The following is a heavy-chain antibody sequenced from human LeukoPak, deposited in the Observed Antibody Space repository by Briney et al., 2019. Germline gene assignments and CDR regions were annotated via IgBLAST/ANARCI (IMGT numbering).Heavy chain of an antibody. CDR2: IYTSGST. Sequence: PSQTLSLTCTVSGGSLSSGSYYWRWLRQPAGTGLEWIGRIYTSGSTNYNPSLKSRVTISVDTSKNQFSLKLSSVTAADTAVYYCARVTTGGYYTGWGQGTLVTVSS. J-gene: IGHJ4*02. CDR1: GGSLSSGSYY. D-gene: IGHD3-3*01. CDR3: ARVTTGGYYTG. V-gene: IGHV4-61*02.